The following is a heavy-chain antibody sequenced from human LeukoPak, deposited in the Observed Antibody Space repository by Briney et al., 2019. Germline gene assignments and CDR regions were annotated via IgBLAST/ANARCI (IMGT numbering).Heavy chain of an antibody. V-gene: IGHV3-53*01. CDR2: IYSGGST. CDR1: GFTVSSNY. J-gene: IGHJ4*02. D-gene: IGHD1-26*01. Sequence: GGSLRLSCAASGFTVSSNYMSWVRQAPRKGLEWVSVIYSGGSTYYADSVKGRFTISRDNSKNTLYLQMNSLRAEDTAVYYCARFEYSGSYFDYWGQGTLVTVSS. CDR3: ARFEYSGSYFDY.